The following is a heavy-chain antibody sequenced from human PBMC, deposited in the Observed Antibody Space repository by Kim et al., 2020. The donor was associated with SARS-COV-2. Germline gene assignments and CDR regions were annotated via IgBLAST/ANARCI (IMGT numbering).Heavy chain of an antibody. CDR3: ARTVVVVAATSSYYYYYGMDV. D-gene: IGHD2-15*01. CDR2: INHSGST. V-gene: IGHV4-34*01. J-gene: IGHJ6*02. CDR1: GGSFSGYY. Sequence: SETLSLTCAVYGGSFSGYYWSWIRQPPGKGLEWIGEINHSGSTNYNPSLKSRVTISVDTSKNQFSLKLSSVTAADTAVYYCARTVVVVAATSSYYYYYGMDVWGQGTTVTVSS.